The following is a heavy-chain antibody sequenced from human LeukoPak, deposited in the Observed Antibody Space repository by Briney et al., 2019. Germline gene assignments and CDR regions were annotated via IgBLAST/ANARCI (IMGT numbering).Heavy chain of an antibody. D-gene: IGHD1-1*01. V-gene: IGHV4-34*01. CDR1: GGSFSGYY. CDR3: ARGGQLERRRARPLKFWFDP. J-gene: IGHJ5*02. CDR2: INHSGST. Sequence: PSETLSLTCAVYGGSFSGYYWSWIRQPPGKGLEWIGKINHSGSTNYNPSLKSRVTISVDTSKNQFSLKLSSVTAADTAVYYCARGGQLERRRARPLKFWFDPWGQGTLVTVSS.